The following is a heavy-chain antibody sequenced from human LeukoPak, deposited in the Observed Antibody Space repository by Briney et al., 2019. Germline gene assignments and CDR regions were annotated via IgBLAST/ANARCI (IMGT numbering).Heavy chain of an antibody. CDR2: IDYSGST. V-gene: IGHV4-31*03. D-gene: IGHD6-13*01. CDR3: ARATGGAAAADFDP. CDR1: GGSIISGGYY. Sequence: PSQTLSLTCTVSGGSIISGGYYWSWIRQNPGKGLEWIGFIDYSGSTYSNPSLRSRVTISVDTSQNQFSLKLSSVTAADTAVYYCARATGGAAAADFDPWGQGTLVTVSS. J-gene: IGHJ5*02.